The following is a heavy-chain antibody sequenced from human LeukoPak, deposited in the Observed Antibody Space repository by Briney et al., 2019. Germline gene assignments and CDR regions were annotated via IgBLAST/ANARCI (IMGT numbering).Heavy chain of an antibody. Sequence: SQTLSLTRAISGDSVSSNSAAWNWIRQSPSRGLEWLGRTYYRSKWYNDYAVSVKSRITITPDTSKNQFSLQLNSVTPEDTAVYYCARVVGARPHFDYWGQGTLVTVSS. D-gene: IGHD1-26*01. CDR2: TYYRSKWYN. CDR1: GDSVSSNSAA. CDR3: ARVVGARPHFDY. V-gene: IGHV6-1*01. J-gene: IGHJ4*02.